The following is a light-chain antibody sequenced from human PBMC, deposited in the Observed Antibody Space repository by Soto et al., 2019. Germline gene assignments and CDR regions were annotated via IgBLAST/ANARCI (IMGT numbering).Light chain of an antibody. J-gene: IGKJ5*01. CDR3: LKALQTPIT. V-gene: IGKV2-28*01. CDR1: QSLLHSNGYNY. CDR2: LGS. Sequence: DIVMTQSPLSLQLTPGEPAYLSRRSSQSLLHSNGYNYLDWFLQKPGQSQQLLIYLGSNRASGVPDRFSGSGSGTDFTLKISRVEAQDVGVYYCLKALQTPITVGQGTRLGIK.